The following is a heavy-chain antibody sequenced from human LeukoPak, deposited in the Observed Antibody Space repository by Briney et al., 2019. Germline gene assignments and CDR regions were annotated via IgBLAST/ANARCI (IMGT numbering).Heavy chain of an antibody. Sequence: ASVKVSFTASGYTFTSSGSSWVRQARGQGREGMGWINTYNGNTNYAHNLQGRVTMTTDTSTSTAYMELRSLRSDDTAVYYCARGAAGSSFVYWGEATLVGVCS. D-gene: IGHD6-6*01. V-gene: IGHV1-18*01. CDR1: GYTFTSSG. CDR3: ARGAAGSSFVY. CDR2: INTYNGNT. J-gene: IGHJ4*02.